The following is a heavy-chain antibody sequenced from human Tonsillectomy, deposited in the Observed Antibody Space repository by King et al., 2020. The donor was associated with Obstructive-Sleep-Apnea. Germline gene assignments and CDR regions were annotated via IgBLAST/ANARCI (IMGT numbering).Heavy chain of an antibody. D-gene: IGHD3-22*01. Sequence: QLVQSGGGVVQPGRSLRLSCAASGFNFNNYNMHWVRQAPGKGLEWLAVIWYDGTSEYYADSVKGRFAISRDNSKNTLYLQMNSLRAGDTAVYYCAKDEVPEWNYYDSNGYLLDAFDNW. CDR2: IWYDGTSE. CDR1: GFNFNNYN. J-gene: IGHJ3*02. V-gene: IGHV3-33*06. CDR3: AKDEVPEWNYYDSNGYLLDAFDN.